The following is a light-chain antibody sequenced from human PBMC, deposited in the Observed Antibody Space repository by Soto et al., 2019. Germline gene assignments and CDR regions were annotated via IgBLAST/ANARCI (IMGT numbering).Light chain of an antibody. Sequence: EIVLTQSPGTLSLSPGERATLSCRASQSVSSSSLAWYQQIPGQSPRLLIYGASSRATGIPDRFIGSGSGTDFTLTISRLEPADFAVYYCQQYGSSPLTFGQGTKVEVQ. V-gene: IGKV3-20*01. J-gene: IGKJ1*01. CDR1: QSVSSSS. CDR3: QQYGSSPLT. CDR2: GAS.